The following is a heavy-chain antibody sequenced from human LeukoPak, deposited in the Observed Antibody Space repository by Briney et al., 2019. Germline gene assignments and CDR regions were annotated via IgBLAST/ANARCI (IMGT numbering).Heavy chain of an antibody. D-gene: IGHD2-2*01. CDR3: ARYSQDIVVVPAALGAPNWFDP. J-gene: IGHJ5*02. V-gene: IGHV1-46*01. CDR1: GYTFTSYY. Sequence: ASVKVSCKASGYTFTSYYMHWVRQAPGQGLEWMGIINPSGGSTSYAQKFQGRDTMTRDTSTSTVYMELSSLRSEDTAVYYCARYSQDIVVVPAALGAPNWFDPWGQGTLVTVSS. CDR2: INPSGGST.